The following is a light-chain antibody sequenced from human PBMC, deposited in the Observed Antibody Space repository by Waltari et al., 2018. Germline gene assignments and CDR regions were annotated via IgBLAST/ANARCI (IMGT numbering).Light chain of an antibody. CDR3: QQRRNWPLT. J-gene: IGKJ4*01. V-gene: IGKV3-11*01. Sequence: DIVLTQSPATLSLSPGERATLSCRASQSLHNYLAWYQQKPGQAPRLLIYDTSNSATGISARFSGSGFGTDFTLTISSLEPEDFAVYYCQQRRNWPLTFGGGTKVEIK. CDR2: DTS. CDR1: QSLHNY.